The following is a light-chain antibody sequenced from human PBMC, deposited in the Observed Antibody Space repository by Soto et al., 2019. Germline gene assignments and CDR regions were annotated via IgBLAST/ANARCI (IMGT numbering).Light chain of an antibody. Sequence: DIQMTQSPSSLSASVGDRVTITCRASQSISSYLNRFQQKPGKAPKLLIYAASSLQSEVPSRFSGSGSGTDFTLTISSRQPEDVATYYCQQSYTAPWTFGQGTKVEIK. V-gene: IGKV1-39*01. CDR2: AAS. CDR3: QQSYTAPWT. CDR1: QSISSY. J-gene: IGKJ1*01.